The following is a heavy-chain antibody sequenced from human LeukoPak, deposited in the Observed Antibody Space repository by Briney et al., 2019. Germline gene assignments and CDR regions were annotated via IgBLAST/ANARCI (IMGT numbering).Heavy chain of an antibody. D-gene: IGHD6-19*01. CDR2: IYTSGST. CDR1: GGSISSGSYY. V-gene: IGHV4-61*02. J-gene: IGHJ5*02. Sequence: SETLSLTCTVSGGSISSGSYYWSWIRQPAGKGLEWIGRIYTSGSTNYNPSLKSRVTISVDTSKNQFSPKLSSVTAADTAVYYCARYSSTNWFDPWGQGTLVTVSS. CDR3: ARYSSTNWFDP.